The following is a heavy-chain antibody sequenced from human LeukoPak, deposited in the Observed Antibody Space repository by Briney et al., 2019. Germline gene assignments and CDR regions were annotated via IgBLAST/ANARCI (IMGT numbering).Heavy chain of an antibody. D-gene: IGHD4-17*01. J-gene: IGHJ4*02. CDR3: ARDSASDTVIDY. CDR1: GGSFSGYY. V-gene: IGHV4-34*01. Sequence: SETLSLTCAVYGGSFSGYYWSWIRQPPGKGLEWIGYIYHSGSTYYNPSLKSRVTISVDRSKNQFSLKLSSVTAADTAVYYCARDSASDTVIDYWGQGTLVTVSS. CDR2: IYHSGST.